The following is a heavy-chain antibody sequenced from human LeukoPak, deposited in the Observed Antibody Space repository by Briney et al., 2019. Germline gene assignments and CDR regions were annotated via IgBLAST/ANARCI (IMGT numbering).Heavy chain of an antibody. Sequence: PGGSLRLSCSASGFTFSSYAMHWVRQAPGKGLEYVSAISSNGGSTYYADSVKGRFTISRDNSKNTLYLRMSSLRAEDTAVYYCVKGLDYVSPNYFDYWGQGTLVTVSS. J-gene: IGHJ4*02. CDR2: ISSNGGST. CDR1: GFTFSSYA. CDR3: VKGLDYVSPNYFDY. V-gene: IGHV3-64D*09. D-gene: IGHD3-16*01.